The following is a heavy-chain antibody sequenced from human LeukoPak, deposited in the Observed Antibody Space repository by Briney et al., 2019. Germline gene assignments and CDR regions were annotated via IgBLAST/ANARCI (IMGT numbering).Heavy chain of an antibody. Sequence: GASVKVSCKASGYTFTGYYMHWMRQAPGQGLEWMGWINPNSGGTNYAQKFQGRVTMTRDTSISTAYMELSRLRSDDTAVYYCARSPVTMIVVVKEIDYWGQGTLVTVSS. CDR3: ARSPVTMIVVVKEIDY. V-gene: IGHV1-2*02. D-gene: IGHD3-22*01. J-gene: IGHJ4*02. CDR2: INPNSGGT. CDR1: GYTFTGYY.